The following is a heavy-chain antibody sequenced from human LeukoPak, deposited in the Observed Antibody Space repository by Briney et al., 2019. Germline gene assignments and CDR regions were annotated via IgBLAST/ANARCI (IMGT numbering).Heavy chain of an antibody. CDR3: AKDRVTVTPHLDY. D-gene: IGHD4-17*01. CDR2: IRYDGSNK. V-gene: IGHV3-30*02. J-gene: IGHJ4*02. Sequence: PGGSLRLSCAASGSTFSSYGMHWVRQAPGKGLEWVAFIRYDGSNKYYAGSVKGRFTISRDNSKNTLYLQMNSLRAEDTAVYYCAKDRVTVTPHLDYWGQGTLVTVSS. CDR1: GSTFSSYG.